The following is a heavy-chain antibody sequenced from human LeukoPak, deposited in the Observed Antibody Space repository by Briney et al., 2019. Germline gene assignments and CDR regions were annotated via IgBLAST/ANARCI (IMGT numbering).Heavy chain of an antibody. CDR3: AKDIGQINGRGWFDP. J-gene: IGHJ5*02. D-gene: IGHD2-8*01. Sequence: SETLSLTCTVSGGSMSNSYWTWIRESPGKGLEWIALIYYNGASDYNPSLWSRVTISIDTSRNQFSLSLRSVTAADTAVYYCAKDIGQINGRGWFDPWGQGTLVTVSS. V-gene: IGHV4-59*01. CDR1: GGSMSNSY. CDR2: IYYNGAS.